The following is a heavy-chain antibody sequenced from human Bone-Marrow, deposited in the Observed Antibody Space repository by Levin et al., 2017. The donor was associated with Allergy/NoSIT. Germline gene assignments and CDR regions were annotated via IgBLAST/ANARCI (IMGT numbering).Heavy chain of an antibody. Sequence: GGSLRLSCAASGLTVSNNYMSWVRQAPGKGLEWVALIYSGGGTYYADSVKGRFTISRDNSKNTLYLQMNSLRTEDTAVYHCARNIPVTDLGFWGRGTLVTISS. CDR3: ARNIPVTDLGF. CDR1: GLTVSNNY. J-gene: IGHJ4*02. V-gene: IGHV3-53*01. D-gene: IGHD1-14*01. CDR2: IYSGGGT.